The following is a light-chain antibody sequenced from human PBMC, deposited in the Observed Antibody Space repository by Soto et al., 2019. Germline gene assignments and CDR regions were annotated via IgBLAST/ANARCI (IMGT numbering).Light chain of an antibody. V-gene: IGKV2-28*01. CDR2: LGS. J-gene: IGKJ4*01. Sequence: DIVMTQSPLSLSVTPGEPASISCRSSQSLLDSNGYNYLDWYLQKPGQSPQLLIYLGSNRASGVPDRFSGSGSSTEFTLKISRVEAEDVGIYYCKQGLQTPLTFGGGTKVEIK. CDR3: KQGLQTPLT. CDR1: QSLLDSNGYNY.